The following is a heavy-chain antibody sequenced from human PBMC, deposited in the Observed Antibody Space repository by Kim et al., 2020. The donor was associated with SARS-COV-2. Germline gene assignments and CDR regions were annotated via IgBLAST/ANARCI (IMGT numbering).Heavy chain of an antibody. V-gene: IGHV2-70*11. J-gene: IGHJ6*02. Sequence: SGPTLVNPTQTLTLTCTFSGFSLSTSGMCVSWIRQPPGKALEWLARLDWDDDKYYSTSLKTRLTISKDTSKNQVVLTMTNMDPVDTATYYRARITYDILSGYEYGMDVWGQGTTVTV. CDR1: GFSLSTSGMC. CDR3: ARITYDILSGYEYGMDV. D-gene: IGHD3-9*01. CDR2: LDWDDDK.